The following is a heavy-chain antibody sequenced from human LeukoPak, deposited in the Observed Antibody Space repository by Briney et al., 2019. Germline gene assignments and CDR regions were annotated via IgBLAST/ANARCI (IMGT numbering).Heavy chain of an antibody. Sequence: SETLSLTCAVYGGSFSGYYWSWIRQPPGKGLEWIGYIYYSGSTNYNPSLKSRVTISVDTSKNQFSLKLSSVTAADTAVYYCATSTVTTPYFDYWGQGTLVTVSS. CDR3: ATSTVTTPYFDY. V-gene: IGHV4-59*01. CDR1: GGSFSGYY. CDR2: IYYSGST. D-gene: IGHD4-17*01. J-gene: IGHJ4*02.